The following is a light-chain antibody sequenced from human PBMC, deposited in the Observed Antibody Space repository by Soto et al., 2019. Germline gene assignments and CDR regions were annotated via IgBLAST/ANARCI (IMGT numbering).Light chain of an antibody. CDR3: QQYGSSPPT. CDR2: GAS. J-gene: IGKJ1*01. CDR1: QSLRSN. Sequence: EIVLTQSPATLSVSPGERATLSCRASQSLRSNLGWYQQKPGQAPRLLIYGASTRATGIPDRFSGSGSGTDFTLTISRLGPEDFAVYYCQQYGSSPPTFGQGTKVDIK. V-gene: IGKV3-20*01.